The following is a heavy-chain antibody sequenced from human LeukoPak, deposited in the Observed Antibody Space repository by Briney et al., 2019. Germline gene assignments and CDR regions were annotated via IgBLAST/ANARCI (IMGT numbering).Heavy chain of an antibody. Sequence: GASVKVSCKASGGTFSSYAISWVRQAPGQGLEWMGGIIPIFGTANYAQKFQGRVTITADESTSTAYMELSSLRSEHTAVYYCASAAYYGSGSYYNDYYYYYMDVWGKGPTVTISS. CDR3: ASAAYYGSGSYYNDYYYYYMDV. D-gene: IGHD3-10*01. J-gene: IGHJ6*03. CDR1: GGTFSSYA. V-gene: IGHV1-69*13. CDR2: IIPIFGTA.